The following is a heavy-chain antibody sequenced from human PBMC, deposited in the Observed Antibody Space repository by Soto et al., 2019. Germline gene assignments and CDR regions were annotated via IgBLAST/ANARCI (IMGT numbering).Heavy chain of an antibody. CDR1: GGSISSSSYY. J-gene: IGHJ5*02. CDR3: ARSLHARVTIFGVVIHWGWFDP. Sequence: QLQLQESGPGLVKPSETLSLTCTVSGGSISSSSYYWGWIRQPPGKGLEWIGSIYYSGSTYYNPSLKSLVTISVDTSKNQFALKLSSVTAADTAVYYCARSLHARVTIFGVVIHWGWFDPWGQGTLVTVSS. D-gene: IGHD3-3*01. V-gene: IGHV4-39*01. CDR2: IYYSGST.